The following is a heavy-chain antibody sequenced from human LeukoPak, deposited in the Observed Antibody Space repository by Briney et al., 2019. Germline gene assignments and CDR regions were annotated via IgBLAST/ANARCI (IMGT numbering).Heavy chain of an antibody. CDR3: AKVTPGPYFDY. D-gene: IGHD4-23*01. J-gene: IGHJ4*02. Sequence: SETLSLTCTVSGGSISNDRYYGGWIRQSPEKGLEWIGSIYYSGSTYYNPSLKSRVTISVDTSKNQFSLKLSSVTAADTAVYYCAKVTPGPYFDYWGQGILVTVSS. V-gene: IGHV4-39*01. CDR1: GGSISNDRYY. CDR2: IYYSGST.